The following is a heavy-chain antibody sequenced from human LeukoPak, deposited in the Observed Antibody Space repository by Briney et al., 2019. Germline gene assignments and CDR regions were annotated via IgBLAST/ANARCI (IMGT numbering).Heavy chain of an antibody. D-gene: IGHD1-20*01. CDR2: IWYDGSNK. V-gene: IGHV3-33*08. CDR1: GVTVSSNY. Sequence: PGGSLRLSCAASGVTVSSNYMSWVRQAPGKGLEWVAVIWYDGSNKYYADSVKGRFTISRDNSKNTLYLQMNSLRAEDTAVYYCARELLDNWNDYWGQGTLVTVSS. J-gene: IGHJ4*02. CDR3: ARELLDNWNDY.